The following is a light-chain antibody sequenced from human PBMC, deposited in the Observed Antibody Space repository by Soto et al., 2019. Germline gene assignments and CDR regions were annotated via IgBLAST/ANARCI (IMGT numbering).Light chain of an antibody. Sequence: EIVMTQSPATLSVSPGERATLSCRASQSVSSNLAWYQQKPGQAPRLLIYGASTRATGIPDSFSGRGSGTEFTLTNSSLQSEDCAVYYCQQCNDWPHTFGQGTKLEIK. J-gene: IGKJ2*01. CDR1: QSVSSN. CDR2: GAS. V-gene: IGKV3-15*01. CDR3: QQCNDWPHT.